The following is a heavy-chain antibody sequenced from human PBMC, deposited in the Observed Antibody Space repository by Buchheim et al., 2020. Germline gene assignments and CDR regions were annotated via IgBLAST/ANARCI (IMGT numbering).Heavy chain of an antibody. V-gene: IGHV1-2*04. Sequence: QVQLVQSGAEVKKPGASVKVSCKASGYTFTGYYMHWVRQAPGQGLEWMGWINPNSGGTNYAQKFQGWGTMTRDTSISTAYMELSRLRSDDTAVYYCARESDSRFLEWLSPAYGMDVWGQGTT. CDR1: GYTFTGYY. J-gene: IGHJ6*02. CDR3: ARESDSRFLEWLSPAYGMDV. D-gene: IGHD3-3*01. CDR2: INPNSGGT.